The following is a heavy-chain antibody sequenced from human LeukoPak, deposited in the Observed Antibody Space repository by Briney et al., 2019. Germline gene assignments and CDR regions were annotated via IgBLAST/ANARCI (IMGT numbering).Heavy chain of an antibody. Sequence: GGSLRLSCAASGFTFSDYWMDWVRQAPGKGLEWVANIHPEGTEKYHADSVKGRFTISRDNVKNSVYLQMNSLRAEDTAVYSCARAVAAADSYWGRGTLVTVSS. CDR1: GFTFSDYW. CDR3: ARAVAAADSY. D-gene: IGHD6-13*01. V-gene: IGHV3-7*04. CDR2: IHPEGTEK. J-gene: IGHJ4*02.